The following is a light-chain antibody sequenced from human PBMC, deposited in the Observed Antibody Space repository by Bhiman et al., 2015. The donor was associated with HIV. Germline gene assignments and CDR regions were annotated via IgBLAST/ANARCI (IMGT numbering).Light chain of an antibody. CDR3: CSYAGGSTWV. Sequence: QSALTQPASVSGSPGQSITISCTGTSNDVGGYDYVSWYQKHPGKAPKLMIYDVSERPSGVSNRFSGSKSGNTASLTISGLQAEDESDYYCCSYAGGSTWVFGGGTKLTVL. CDR1: SNDVGGYDY. J-gene: IGLJ3*02. V-gene: IGLV2-23*02. CDR2: DVS.